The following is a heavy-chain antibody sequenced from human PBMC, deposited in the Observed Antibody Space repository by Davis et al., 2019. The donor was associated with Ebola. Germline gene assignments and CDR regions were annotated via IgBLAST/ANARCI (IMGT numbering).Heavy chain of an antibody. J-gene: IGHJ6*02. CDR2: IIPILGIA. Sequence: SVKVSCKASGGTFSSYAISWVRQAPGQGLKWMGRIIPILGIANYAQKFQGRVTITADKSTSTAYMELSSLRSEDTAVYYCASNYYDSSGYYINYYYGMDVWGQGTTVTVSS. V-gene: IGHV1-69*04. D-gene: IGHD3-22*01. CDR1: GGTFSSYA. CDR3: ASNYYDSSGYYINYYYGMDV.